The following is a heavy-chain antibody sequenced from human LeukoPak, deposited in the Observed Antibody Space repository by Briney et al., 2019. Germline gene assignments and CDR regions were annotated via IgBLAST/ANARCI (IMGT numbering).Heavy chain of an antibody. CDR1: GYTFTGYY. Sequence: ASVKVSCKASGYTFTGYYMHWVRQAPGQGLEWMGWINPNSGGTNYAQKFQGRVTMTRDTSISTAYMDLSRLRSDDTAVCYCARDRGYSRGPDPNWFDPWGQGTLVTVSS. CDR2: INPNSGGT. D-gene: IGHD6-19*01. J-gene: IGHJ5*02. V-gene: IGHV1-2*02. CDR3: ARDRGYSRGPDPNWFDP.